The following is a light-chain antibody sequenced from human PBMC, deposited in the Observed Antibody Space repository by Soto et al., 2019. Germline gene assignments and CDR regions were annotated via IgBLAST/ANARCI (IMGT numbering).Light chain of an antibody. Sequence: EIVLTQSPATLSLSPGERATLSCRASQSVSSRLAWYQQKPGQAPRLLIYDASNRATGIPARFSGSGSGTGFTLTIRSLEPEDSAVDYCQQHFIWLTFGGGTKVEI. CDR3: QQHFIWLT. CDR2: DAS. V-gene: IGKV3-11*01. J-gene: IGKJ4*01. CDR1: QSVSSR.